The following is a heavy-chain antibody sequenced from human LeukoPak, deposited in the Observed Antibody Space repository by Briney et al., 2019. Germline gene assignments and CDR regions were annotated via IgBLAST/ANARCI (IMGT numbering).Heavy chain of an antibody. D-gene: IGHD6-13*01. CDR3: TTRPIAAAGTRERYYYYMDV. CDR2: IRSKANSYAT. CDR1: GFTFGGSA. V-gene: IGHV3-73*01. J-gene: IGHJ6*03. Sequence: GSLRLSCAASGFTFGGSAMHWVRQASGKGLEWVGRIRSKANSYATAYAASVKGRFTISRDDSKNTAYLQMNSLKTEDTAVYYCTTRPIAAAGTRERYYYYMDVWGKGTTVTISS.